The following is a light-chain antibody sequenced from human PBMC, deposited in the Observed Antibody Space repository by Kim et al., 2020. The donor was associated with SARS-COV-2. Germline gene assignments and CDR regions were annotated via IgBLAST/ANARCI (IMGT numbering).Light chain of an antibody. CDR3: QQYSSYWT. Sequence: DIHMTQSPSTLSASIGDRVTITCRAGQNIGTWLAWYQQKPGQATKLLISTASTLENGVPSRFSGSGSGTEFTLTINSLQPDDFGTYYCQQYSSYWTFGQGTKVDIK. CDR1: QNIGTW. V-gene: IGKV1-5*03. CDR2: TAS. J-gene: IGKJ1*01.